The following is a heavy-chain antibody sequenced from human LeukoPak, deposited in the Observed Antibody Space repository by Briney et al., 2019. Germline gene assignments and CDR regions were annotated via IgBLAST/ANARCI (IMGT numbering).Heavy chain of an antibody. CDR3: ARDAAGLDY. D-gene: IGHD2-15*01. CDR2: INYYGTTT. Sequence: PGGSLRLSCAASGFTLTNHWMHWVRQVPGKGLVWVSRINYYGTTTMYADSVKGRFTISRDNAKNTLYLQMNSLRAEDTAVYYCARDAAGLDYWGQGTLVTVSS. J-gene: IGHJ4*02. CDR1: GFTLTNHW. V-gene: IGHV3-74*03.